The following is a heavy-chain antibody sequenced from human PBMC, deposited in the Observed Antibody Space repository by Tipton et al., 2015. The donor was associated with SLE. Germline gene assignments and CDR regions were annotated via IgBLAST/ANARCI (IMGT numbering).Heavy chain of an antibody. CDR3: ARGLPWDYDSSGYM. J-gene: IGHJ4*02. Sequence: TLSLTCSVSGYSISSGYYWDWIRQSPGKGREWIGGVYHSGSTHYNPSLKSRVTISVDTSKNQFSLKLTSVTAADTAVYYCARGLPWDYDSSGYMWGQGTVVTVSS. CDR2: VYHSGST. D-gene: IGHD3-22*01. CDR1: GYSISSGYY. V-gene: IGHV4-38-2*02.